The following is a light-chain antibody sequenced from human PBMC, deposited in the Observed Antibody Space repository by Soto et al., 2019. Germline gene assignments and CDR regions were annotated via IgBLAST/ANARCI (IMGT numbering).Light chain of an antibody. V-gene: IGKV3-11*01. CDR1: QRVSSY. Sequence: EIVLTQSPATLSLSPGERATLSCRASQRVSSYLAWYQQKPGQAPRLLIYDASNRATAIPARFSGSGSGTDFTLTISSLEPEDFSVYYCQQRSNWRWTFGQGTKVEIK. CDR3: QQRSNWRWT. J-gene: IGKJ1*01. CDR2: DAS.